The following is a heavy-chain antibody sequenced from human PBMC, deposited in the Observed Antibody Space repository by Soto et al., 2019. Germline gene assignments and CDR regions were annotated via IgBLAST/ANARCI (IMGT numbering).Heavy chain of an antibody. Sequence: SETLSLTCTVSGDSISSGYHWAWIRQPPGMRLEWVASIFHTGTTYYNPSLTSRVTISVDTSKNQFSLKLSSVTAADTAVYYCGAAATGVLYFDYWGQGTLVTVSS. CDR1: GDSISSGYH. CDR2: IFHTGTT. V-gene: IGHV4-38-2*02. J-gene: IGHJ4*02. D-gene: IGHD2-15*01. CDR3: GAAATGVLYFDY.